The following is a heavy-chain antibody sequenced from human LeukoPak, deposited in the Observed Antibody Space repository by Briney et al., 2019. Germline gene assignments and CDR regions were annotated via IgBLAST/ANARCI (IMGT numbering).Heavy chain of an antibody. CDR3: ARVGLSGSYDAEYFQH. D-gene: IGHD1-26*01. CDR1: GGSISTYY. CDR2: IYTSGST. Sequence: SETLSLTCSVSGGSISTYYWSWIRQPAGKGLEWIGRIYTSGSTNYNPSLKSRVTISVDTSKNQFSLKLSSVTAADTAVYYCARVGLSGSYDAEYFQHWGQGTLVTVSS. J-gene: IGHJ1*01. V-gene: IGHV4-4*07.